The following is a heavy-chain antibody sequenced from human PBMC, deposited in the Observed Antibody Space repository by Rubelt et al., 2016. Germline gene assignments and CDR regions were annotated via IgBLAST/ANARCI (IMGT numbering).Heavy chain of an antibody. CDR3: ARVTSGNFDAFDI. Sequence: QVQLVESGGGVVQPGRSLRLSCAASGFTFSSYGMHWVRQAPGKGLEWVAVIWYDGSIKYYSGSVDGRFPIARDNSKNTLYLQMNSLRAEDTAVYYCARVTSGNFDAFDIWGQGTMVTVSS. V-gene: IGHV3-33*08. D-gene: IGHD4-23*01. J-gene: IGHJ3*02. CDR1: GFTFSSYG. CDR2: IWYDGSIK.